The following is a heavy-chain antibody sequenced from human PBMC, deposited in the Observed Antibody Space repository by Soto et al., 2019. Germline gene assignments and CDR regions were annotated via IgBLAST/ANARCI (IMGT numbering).Heavy chain of an antibody. Sequence: QVQLVQSGAEVKKPGASVRVSCKASGYTFTKFDINWVRQATGQGLEWMGWMNPNSGNTGYAQKFQVRVTMTRNTSITPAYMELSTVRSEDTAVYYCVRGDYGDYSHWFDPWGQGTLVTVSS. D-gene: IGHD4-17*01. CDR3: VRGDYGDYSHWFDP. CDR1: GYTFTKFD. CDR2: MNPNSGNT. V-gene: IGHV1-8*01. J-gene: IGHJ5*02.